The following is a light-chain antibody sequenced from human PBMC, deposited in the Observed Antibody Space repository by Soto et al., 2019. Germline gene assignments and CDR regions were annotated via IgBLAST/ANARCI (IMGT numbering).Light chain of an antibody. Sequence: QSALTQPASVSGSPGQSITISCTGTSSDVGGYNYVSWYQHHPGKAPKLMIFEVNNRPSGVSNRFSGSKSGNTASLTIAGLQAEDEADYYCSSYTNSTTLHVFGTGTKVTVL. CDR1: SSDVGGYNY. CDR2: EVN. V-gene: IGLV2-14*01. J-gene: IGLJ1*01. CDR3: SSYTNSTTLHV.